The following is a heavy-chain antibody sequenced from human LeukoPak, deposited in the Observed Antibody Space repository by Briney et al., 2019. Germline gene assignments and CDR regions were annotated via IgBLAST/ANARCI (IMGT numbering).Heavy chain of an antibody. D-gene: IGHD4-17*01. J-gene: IGHJ4*02. V-gene: IGHV3-33*01. Sequence: GRSLRLSCAASGFTFSSYGMHWVRQAPGKGLEWVAVIWYDGSNKYYADSVKGRFTISRDNSKNTLYLQMNSLRAEDTAVYYCARDLMTTVTTFDYWGQGTLVTVSS. CDR1: GFTFSSYG. CDR2: IWYDGSNK. CDR3: ARDLMTTVTTFDY.